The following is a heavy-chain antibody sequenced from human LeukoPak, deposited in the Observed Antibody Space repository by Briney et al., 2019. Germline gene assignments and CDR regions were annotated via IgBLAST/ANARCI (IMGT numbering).Heavy chain of an antibody. Sequence: GGSLGLSCAASGFTVSSNYMSWVRQAPGKGLEWVSVIYSGGSTYYADSVKGRFTISRDNSKNTLYLQMNSLRAEDTAVYYCARLVAYGSGSYFDYWGQGTLVTVSS. CDR3: ARLVAYGSGSYFDY. D-gene: IGHD3-10*01. J-gene: IGHJ4*02. V-gene: IGHV3-66*04. CDR1: GFTVSSNY. CDR2: IYSGGST.